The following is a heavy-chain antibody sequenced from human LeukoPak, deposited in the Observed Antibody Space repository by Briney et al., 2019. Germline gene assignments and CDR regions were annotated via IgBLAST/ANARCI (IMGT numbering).Heavy chain of an antibody. CDR1: GYSFTNYW. Sequence: GESLKISCKGSGYSFTNYWIGWVRQMPGKGLEWMGIVYPGDSDTRYSPSFQGQVTISADKSISTAYLQWSSLKASDTAMYYCARHVTLARIAAADYWGQGTLVTVSS. V-gene: IGHV5-51*01. J-gene: IGHJ4*02. D-gene: IGHD6-13*01. CDR2: VYPGDSDT. CDR3: ARHVTLARIAAADY.